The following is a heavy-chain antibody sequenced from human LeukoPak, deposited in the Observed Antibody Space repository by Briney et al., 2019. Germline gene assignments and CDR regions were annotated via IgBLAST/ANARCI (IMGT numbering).Heavy chain of an antibody. J-gene: IGHJ4*02. Sequence: GSLRLSCTVSGFTVSSNSMGWVRQAPGKGLEWVANIKEDGSEKYYVDSVKGRFTISRDNAKNSVYLQMNSLIAEDTAVYYCARGKLIFDYWGQGILVTVSS. CDR3: ARGKLIFDY. V-gene: IGHV3-7*01. D-gene: IGHD3-16*01. CDR1: GFTVSSNS. CDR2: IKEDGSEK.